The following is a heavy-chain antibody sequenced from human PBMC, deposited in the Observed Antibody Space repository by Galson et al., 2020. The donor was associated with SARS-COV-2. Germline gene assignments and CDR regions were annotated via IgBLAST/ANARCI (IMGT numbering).Heavy chain of an antibody. J-gene: IGHJ4*02. CDR2: INTGNGNP. CDR3: ARRVIFGVVFDY. CDR1: GYTFTSNS. D-gene: IGHD3-3*01. Sequence: ASVKVSCKASGYTFTSNSIHWVRQAPGQRLEWMRWINTGNGNPKYSQRFQNRVTMTRDTSASTVYMELSSLRSEDTAIYYCARRVIFGVVFDYWGQGTLVSVSS. V-gene: IGHV1-3*04.